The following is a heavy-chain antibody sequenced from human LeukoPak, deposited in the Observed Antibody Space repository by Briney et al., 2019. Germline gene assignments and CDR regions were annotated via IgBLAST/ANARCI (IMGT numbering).Heavy chain of an antibody. D-gene: IGHD1-26*01. J-gene: IGHJ4*02. V-gene: IGHV3-30*18. CDR3: AKSGSYHDY. Sequence: GGSLRLSCAASGFTFSSYGMHCVRQAPGKGLEWVAVISYDGSNKYYADSVKGRFTISRENSKNTLYLQMNSLRAEDTAVYYCAKSGSYHDYWGQGTLVTVSS. CDR2: ISYDGSNK. CDR1: GFTFSSYG.